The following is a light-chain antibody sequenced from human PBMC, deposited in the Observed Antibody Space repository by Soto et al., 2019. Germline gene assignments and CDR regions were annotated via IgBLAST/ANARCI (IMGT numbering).Light chain of an antibody. V-gene: IGLV2-8*01. CDR3: SSYAGSNNVV. CDR1: SSDLGGYSY. CDR2: EVS. Sequence: QSALTQPPSASGSPGQSVTISCTGSSSDLGGYSYVSWYQQHPGKAPKLMIYEVSKRPSGVPDRFSGSKSGSTASLTVSGLQAEDEADYYWSSYAGSNNVVFGGGTQLTVL. J-gene: IGLJ2*01.